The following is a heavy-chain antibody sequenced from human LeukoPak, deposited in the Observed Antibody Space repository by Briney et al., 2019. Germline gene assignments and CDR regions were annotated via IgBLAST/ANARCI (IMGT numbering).Heavy chain of an antibody. V-gene: IGHV3-23*01. CDR1: GFTFSSYA. Sequence: GGSLRLSCAASGFTFSSYAMSWVRQAPGKGLEWVSAISGSGGSTYYAGSAKGRFTISRDNSKNTLYLQMNSLRAEDTAVYYCAKAGPGYTFLLVIDYWGQGTLVTVSS. D-gene: IGHD2-2*02. J-gene: IGHJ4*02. CDR2: ISGSGGST. CDR3: AKAGPGYTFLLVIDY.